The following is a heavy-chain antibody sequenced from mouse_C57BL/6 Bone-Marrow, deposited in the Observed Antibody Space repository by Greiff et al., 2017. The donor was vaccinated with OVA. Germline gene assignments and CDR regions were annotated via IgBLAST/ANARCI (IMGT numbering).Heavy chain of an antibody. D-gene: IGHD3-3*01. Sequence: QVQLQQPGAELVRPGTSVKLSCKASGYTFTSYWMHWVKQRPGQGLEWIGVIAPSDSYTNYNQKFKGKATVTVDTSSSTAYMQLSSLTSEDSAVYYCARGGDSFAYWGQGTLVTVSA. V-gene: IGHV1-59*01. CDR1: GYTFTSYW. CDR2: IAPSDSYT. J-gene: IGHJ3*01. CDR3: ARGGDSFAY.